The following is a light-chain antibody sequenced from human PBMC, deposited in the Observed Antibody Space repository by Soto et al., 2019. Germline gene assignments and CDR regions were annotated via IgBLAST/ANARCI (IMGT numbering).Light chain of an antibody. J-gene: IGKJ1*01. CDR3: QQYNGYLWT. CDR2: KAS. CDR1: QSISDW. V-gene: IGKV1-5*03. Sequence: DIQMTQSPSTLSAFVGDRVTITCRASQSISDWLAWYQQKPGKAPKILIYKASSLESGVPSRFSGSGSGTEFSLTISSRQPDDFATYFCQQYNGYLWTFGQGTKVEIK.